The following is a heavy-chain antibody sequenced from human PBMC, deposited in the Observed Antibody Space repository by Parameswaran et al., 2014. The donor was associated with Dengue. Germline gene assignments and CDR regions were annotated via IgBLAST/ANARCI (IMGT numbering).Heavy chain of an antibody. D-gene: IGHD6-13*01. CDR3: ARGIAAAGSKNYYYYYGMDV. Sequence: SWVRQAPGQGLEWMGWISAYNGNTNYAQKLQGRVTMTTDTSTSTAYMELRSLRSDDTAVYYCARGIAAAGSKNYYYYYGMDVWGQGTTVTVS. J-gene: IGHJ6*02. CDR2: ISAYNGNT. V-gene: IGHV1-18*01.